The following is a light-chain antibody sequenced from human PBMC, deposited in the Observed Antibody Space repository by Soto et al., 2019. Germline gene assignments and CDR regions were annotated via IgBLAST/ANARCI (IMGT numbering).Light chain of an antibody. V-gene: IGKV3-20*01. J-gene: IGKJ1*01. CDR2: GAS. Sequence: EIVLTQSPGTLSLSPGERATLSCRASQSVSGSNVAWYQQKPGKAPRRLIYGASNRATGIPDRFSGSGSGTDFTLTFSRLEPEDFAVFYSPQYGNSPWTFGQGTKVEI. CDR3: PQYGNSPWT. CDR1: QSVSGSN.